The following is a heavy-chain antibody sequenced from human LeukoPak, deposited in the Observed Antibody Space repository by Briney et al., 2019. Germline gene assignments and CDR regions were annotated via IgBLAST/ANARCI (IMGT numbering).Heavy chain of an antibody. D-gene: IGHD2-21*02. J-gene: IGHJ4*02. CDR2: IIPIFGTA. CDR3: ATDCGGDCYSVGG. CDR1: GGTFSSYA. V-gene: IGHV1-69*05. Sequence: ASVKVSCKASGGTFSSYAISWVRQAPGQGLEWMGRIIPIFGTANYAQKFQGRVTITTNESTSTAYMELSSLRSEDTAVYYCATDCGGDCYSVGGWGQGTLVTVSS.